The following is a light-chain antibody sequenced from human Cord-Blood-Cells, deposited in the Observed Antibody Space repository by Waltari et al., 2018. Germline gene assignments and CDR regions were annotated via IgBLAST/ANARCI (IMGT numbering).Light chain of an antibody. Sequence: QSALTQPASVSGSPGQSITIPCTGTSSDVDGYNYVSWYQQHPGNAPKLMIYDVINRPSGVANRFAGSKSGNTASLTISGLQAEDEAVYYCSSYTSSSTYWVCGGGTKLTVL. CDR2: DVI. V-gene: IGLV2-14*03. CDR1: SSDVDGYNY. CDR3: SSYTSSSTYWV. J-gene: IGLJ3*02.